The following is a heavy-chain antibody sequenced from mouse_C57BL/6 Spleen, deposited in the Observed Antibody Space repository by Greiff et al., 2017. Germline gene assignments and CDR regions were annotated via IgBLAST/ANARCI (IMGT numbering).Heavy chain of an antibody. J-gene: IGHJ1*03. CDR1: GFTFSDYG. D-gene: IGHD1-1*01. Sequence: EVKLVESGGGLVKPGGSLKLSCAASGFTFSDYGMHWVRQAPEKGLEWVAYISSGSSTIYYADTVKGRFTISRDNAKNTLFLHMTSLRSEDTAMYYCARPALLGYFDVWGTGTTVTVSS. V-gene: IGHV5-17*01. CDR2: ISSGSSTI. CDR3: ARPALLGYFDV.